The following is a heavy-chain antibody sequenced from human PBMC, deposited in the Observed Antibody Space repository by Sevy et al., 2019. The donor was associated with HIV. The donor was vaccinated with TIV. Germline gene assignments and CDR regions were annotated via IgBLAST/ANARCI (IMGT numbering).Heavy chain of an antibody. V-gene: IGHV3-23*01. CDR2: ISGSGGST. Sequence: GGSLRLSCAASGFTFSSYAMSWVRQAPGKGLEWVSAISGSGGSTYYADSVKGRFTISRDNSKNTLYLQMNSLRAEDTAVYYCAKWSLGSGYSRNNWFDPWGQGTLVTVSS. D-gene: IGHD3-3*01. CDR3: AKWSLGSGYSRNNWFDP. J-gene: IGHJ5*02. CDR1: GFTFSSYA.